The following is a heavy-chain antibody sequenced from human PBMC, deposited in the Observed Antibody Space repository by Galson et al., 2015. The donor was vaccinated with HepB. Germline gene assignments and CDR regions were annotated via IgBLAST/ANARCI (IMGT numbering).Heavy chain of an antibody. CDR3: AHLHHDSSAFYYHFDY. D-gene: IGHD3-22*01. V-gene: IGHV2-5*02. CDR2: IYWDDDQ. J-gene: IGHJ4*02. Sequence: PALVKPTQTLTLTCTFSGFSLSSSGAGVGWIRQPPGKALEWLALIYWDDDQRYTPSLKSRLTITKDTSKTQVVLTMTNMHPVDTATYYCAHLHHDSSAFYYHFDYWGQGTLVTVSS. CDR1: GFSLSSSGAG.